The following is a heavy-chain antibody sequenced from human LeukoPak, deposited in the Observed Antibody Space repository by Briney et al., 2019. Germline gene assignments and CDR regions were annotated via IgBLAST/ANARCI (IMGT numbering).Heavy chain of an antibody. Sequence: PGGSLRLSCTVSGFTVSSNSMSWVRQAPGKGLEWVSFIYSGGNTHYSDSVKGRFTISRDNSKNTLYLQMNSLRAEDTAVYYCARSTLQWLPLDYWGQGTLVTVSS. CDR2: IYSGGNT. CDR1: GFTVSSNS. V-gene: IGHV3-53*01. CDR3: ARSTLQWLPLDY. D-gene: IGHD6-19*01. J-gene: IGHJ4*02.